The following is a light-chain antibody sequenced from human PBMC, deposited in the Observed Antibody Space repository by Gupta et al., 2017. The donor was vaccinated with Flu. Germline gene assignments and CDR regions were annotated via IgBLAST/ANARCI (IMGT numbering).Light chain of an antibody. CDR3: QSADNTDVV. V-gene: IGLV3-25*02. J-gene: IGLJ2*01. Sequence: SFDLTQPPSVSVSPGQTARITCFGDVLSRQYTYWYQQRPGHAPSVLIYKDSERPPGVPGRFSGSSSGTRATLTISGVQAEDAADYYCQSADNTDVVFGGGTRLTVL. CDR2: KDS. CDR1: VLSRQY.